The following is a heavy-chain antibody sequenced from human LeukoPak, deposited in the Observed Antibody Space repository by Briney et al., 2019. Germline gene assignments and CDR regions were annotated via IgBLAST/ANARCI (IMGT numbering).Heavy chain of an antibody. CDR1: GFTFSTYA. V-gene: IGHV3-30-3*01. D-gene: IGHD6-13*01. CDR2: ISYDGSKE. J-gene: IGHJ6*02. CDR3: ARGGVAAAGYYHYGMDV. Sequence: GGSLRLSCAASGFTFSTYAMHWVRQAPGKGLEWVAVISYDGSKEYYTDSVKGRFTISRDNSKNMVYLQMNSLRAEDTAVYYCARGGVAAAGYYHYGMDVWGQGTTVTVSS.